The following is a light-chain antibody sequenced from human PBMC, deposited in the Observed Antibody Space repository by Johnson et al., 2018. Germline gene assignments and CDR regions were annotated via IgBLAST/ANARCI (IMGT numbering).Light chain of an antibody. Sequence: QSVLTQPPSVSAAPGQKVTISCSGSSSNIGNNYVSWYQQLPGTAPKLLIYENNKRPSGIPDRFSGSKSGTSANLRITGLTTGDEADYYCGTWDSSLSAGNVFGTGTKVTVL. J-gene: IGLJ1*01. CDR3: GTWDSSLSAGNV. V-gene: IGLV1-51*02. CDR2: ENN. CDR1: SSNIGNNY.